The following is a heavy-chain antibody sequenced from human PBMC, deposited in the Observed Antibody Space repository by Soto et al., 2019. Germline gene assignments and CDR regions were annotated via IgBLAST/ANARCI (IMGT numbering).Heavy chain of an antibody. CDR2: IWYDGSKK. CDR1: GFTFSSHA. Sequence: LRLSCAASGFTFSSHAMHWVRQAPGKGLEWVAVIWYDGSKKYYADSVKGRFTVARDDSKNTLSLQMNSLRVEDTAVYYCARDPGYSGFDFDYWGQGTLVTVSS. J-gene: IGHJ4*02. D-gene: IGHD5-12*01. V-gene: IGHV3-33*01. CDR3: ARDPGYSGFDFDY.